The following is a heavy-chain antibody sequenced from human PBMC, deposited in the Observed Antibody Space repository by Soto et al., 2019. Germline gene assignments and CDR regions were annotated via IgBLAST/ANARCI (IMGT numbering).Heavy chain of an antibody. Sequence: QVHLQQSGPGLVKPSQTLSLTCAISGDSVSSNTAAWNWIRSSPSRGLEWLGRTYYRSNWRHDSPSSVQIRISVNLYTSKNRFSLQLHSVTPDDPAVYYYARGVAGSGFDLWGQGTLVPVSS. CDR3: ARGVAGSGFDL. D-gene: IGHD6-19*01. CDR1: GDSVSSNTAA. V-gene: IGHV6-1*01. CDR2: TYYRSNWRH. J-gene: IGHJ4*02.